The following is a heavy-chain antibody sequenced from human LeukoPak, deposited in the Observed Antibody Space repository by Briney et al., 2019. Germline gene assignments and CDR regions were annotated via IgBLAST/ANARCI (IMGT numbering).Heavy chain of an antibody. Sequence: PGGSLRLSCAASGFTFSSYWMHWVRQAPGKGLVWVSRINSDGSSASYADSVKGRFTISRDNAKNTLYLQMNSLRAEDTAVYYCARDQIAAAGTGPYYYYYMDVWGKGTTVTISS. CDR1: GFTFSSYW. J-gene: IGHJ6*03. CDR3: ARDQIAAAGTGPYYYYYMDV. V-gene: IGHV3-74*01. D-gene: IGHD6-13*01. CDR2: INSDGSSA.